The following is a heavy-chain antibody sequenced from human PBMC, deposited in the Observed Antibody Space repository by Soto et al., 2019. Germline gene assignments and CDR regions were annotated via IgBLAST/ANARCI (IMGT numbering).Heavy chain of an antibody. CDR3: AKGYGSGSYYNPFDY. CDR1: GFTFSSYG. CDR2: ISYDGSNK. J-gene: IGHJ4*02. V-gene: IGHV3-30*18. Sequence: GGSLRLSCAASGFTFSSYGMHWVRQAPGKGLEWVAVISYDGSNKYYADSVKGRFTISRDNSKNTLYLQMNSLRAEDTAVYYCAKGYGSGSYYNPFDYWGQGTLVTVSS. D-gene: IGHD3-10*01.